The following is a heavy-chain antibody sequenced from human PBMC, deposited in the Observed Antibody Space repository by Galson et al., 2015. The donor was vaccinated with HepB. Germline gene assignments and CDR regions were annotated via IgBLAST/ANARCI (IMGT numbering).Heavy chain of an antibody. D-gene: IGHD3-10*01. CDR1: GYKFTSYY. V-gene: IGHV1-46*01. CDR2: INPSGGST. Sequence: SVKVSCKASGYKFTSYYMHWVRQAPGQGLEWMGIINPSGGSTDYAQKFRGRLTMTSDTSTSTVFMELSSLTSEDTAVYHCARGVLLWDGRDYWGQVTLVTVYS. J-gene: IGHJ4*02. CDR3: ARGVLLWDGRDY.